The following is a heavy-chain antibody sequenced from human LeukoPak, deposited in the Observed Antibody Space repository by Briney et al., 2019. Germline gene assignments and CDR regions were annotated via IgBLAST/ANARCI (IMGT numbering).Heavy chain of an antibody. Sequence: GGSLRLSCAASGFTFSSYGMHWVRQAPGKGLEWVAVIWYDGSNKYYADSVKGRFTISRDNSKNTLHLQMNSLRAEDTAVYYCARDRGIQLWLRGGYYGMDVWGQGTTVTVSS. J-gene: IGHJ6*02. V-gene: IGHV3-33*01. D-gene: IGHD5-18*01. CDR3: ARDRGIQLWLRGGYYGMDV. CDR1: GFTFSSYG. CDR2: IWYDGSNK.